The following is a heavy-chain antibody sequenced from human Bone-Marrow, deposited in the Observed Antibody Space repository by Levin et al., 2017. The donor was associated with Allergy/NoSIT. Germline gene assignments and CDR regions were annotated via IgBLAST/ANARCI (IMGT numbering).Heavy chain of an antibody. V-gene: IGHV4-59*08. CDR1: GGSISNSY. D-gene: IGHD3-10*01. Sequence: SPTLSLTCSLSGGSISNSYWSWIRLSPGKGLEWIGYINYYGRTVYNPSHQSRVTMSVDTSTNQFSLTLRSVTAADTALYYCAKRSGSGSYTWFGPWGQGILVSVSS. J-gene: IGHJ5*02. CDR2: INYYGRT. CDR3: AKRSGSGSYTWFGP.